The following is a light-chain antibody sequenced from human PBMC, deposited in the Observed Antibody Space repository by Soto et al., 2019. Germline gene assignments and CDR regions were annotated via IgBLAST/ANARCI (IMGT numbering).Light chain of an antibody. CDR3: AAWDDSLNGPL. CDR1: SSNIGRNT. Sequence: QSVLTQPPSASGTPGQRVTISCSGSSSNIGRNTVNWYQQLPGTAPKVLIFGANLRPSGVPDRFSGSKSGTSASLAINGLQSEDEADYYCAAWDDSLNGPLFGGGTKLTVL. V-gene: IGLV1-44*01. CDR2: GAN. J-gene: IGLJ2*01.